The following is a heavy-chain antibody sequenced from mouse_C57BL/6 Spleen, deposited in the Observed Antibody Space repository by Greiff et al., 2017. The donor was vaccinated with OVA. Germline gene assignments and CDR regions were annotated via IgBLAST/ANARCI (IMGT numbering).Heavy chain of an antibody. CDR3: ARGDYERFRFDY. Sequence: QVQLKQSGAELAKPGASVKLSCKASGYTFTSYWMHWVKQRPGQGLEWIGYINPSSGYTKYNQKFKDKATLTADKSSSTAYMQLSSLTNEDSAVYDCARGDYERFRFDYWGQGTTLTVSS. J-gene: IGHJ2*01. CDR1: GYTFTSYW. D-gene: IGHD2-4*01. V-gene: IGHV1-7*01. CDR2: INPSSGYT.